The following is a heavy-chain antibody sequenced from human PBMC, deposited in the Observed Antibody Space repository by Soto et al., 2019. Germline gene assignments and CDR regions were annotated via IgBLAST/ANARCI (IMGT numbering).Heavy chain of an antibody. Sequence: EVQLLESGGGLVQPGGSLRLSCAASGFTSSSYAMSWVRQAPGKGLEWVSAISGSGGSTYYADSVKGRFTIARDNSKNTLLLQMNSLRAEDTAVYYCAKVRWDIVATIPAYVDYWGQGTLVTVSS. V-gene: IGHV3-23*01. CDR1: GFTSSSYA. J-gene: IGHJ4*02. CDR2: ISGSGGST. D-gene: IGHD5-12*01. CDR3: AKVRWDIVATIPAYVDY.